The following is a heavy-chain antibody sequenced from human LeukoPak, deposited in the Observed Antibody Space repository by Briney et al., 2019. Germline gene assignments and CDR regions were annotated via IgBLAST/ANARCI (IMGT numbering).Heavy chain of an antibody. Sequence: SETLSLTCAVSGYSISSGYYWGWIRQPAGKGLEWIGRIYTSGSTNYNPSLKSRVTISVDTSKNQFSLKLSSVTAADTAVYYCARNSGSYPEYYYYYYYMDVWGKGTTVTVSS. V-gene: IGHV4-38-2*01. J-gene: IGHJ6*03. CDR1: GYSISSGYY. D-gene: IGHD1-26*01. CDR3: ARNSGSYPEYYYYYYYMDV. CDR2: IYTSGST.